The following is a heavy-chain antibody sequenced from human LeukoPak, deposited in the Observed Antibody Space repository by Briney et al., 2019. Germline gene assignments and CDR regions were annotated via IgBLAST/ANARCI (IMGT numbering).Heavy chain of an antibody. V-gene: IGHV3-48*02. J-gene: IGHJ4*02. Sequence: GGSLRLSCAASGFTFSSYNINWVRQAPGKGLEWVSYISGSTTTIYYADSVKGRFTISRDNAKNSLYLQMNSLRDEDTAVYYCARLSVATRDYWGQGTLVTVSS. CDR2: ISGSTTTI. CDR1: GFTFSSYN. D-gene: IGHD5-12*01. CDR3: ARLSVATRDY.